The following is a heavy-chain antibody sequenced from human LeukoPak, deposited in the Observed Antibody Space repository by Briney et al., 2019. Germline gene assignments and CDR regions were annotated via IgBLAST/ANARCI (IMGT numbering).Heavy chain of an antibody. V-gene: IGHV1-2*02. CDR2: INPNSGGT. D-gene: IGHD6-13*01. J-gene: IGHJ5*02. CDR3: ARVAGSSWYNWFDP. CDR1: GYTFTGYY. Sequence: AASVKVSCKASGYTFTGYYMHWVRQAPGQGLEWMGWINPNSGGTNYAQKFQGRVTMTRDTSISTAYMELSRLRSDDTAVYYCARVAGSSWYNWFDPWGQGTLVTVSS.